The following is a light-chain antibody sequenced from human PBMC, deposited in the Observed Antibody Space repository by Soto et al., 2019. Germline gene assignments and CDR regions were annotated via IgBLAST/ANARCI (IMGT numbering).Light chain of an antibody. CDR2: DVS. J-gene: IGLJ2*01. CDR3: YSYTSSSTVL. CDR1: RSDVGGYNY. Sequence: QSVLPQPASVSGAPGQSIPLSCTGIRSDVGGYNYVSWYQQHPDKAPQLMMYDVSNRRSGVSNRSSGSKSGNTASLTISGLQAEDEADYYCYSYTSSSTVLFGGGTKVTVL. V-gene: IGLV2-14*01.